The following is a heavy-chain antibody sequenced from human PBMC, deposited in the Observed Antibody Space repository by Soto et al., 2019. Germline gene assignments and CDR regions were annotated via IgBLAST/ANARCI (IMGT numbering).Heavy chain of an antibody. CDR3: ARFGATMVRGVIINYYYYYMDV. CDR1: GYTFTSYD. CDR2: MNPNSGNT. D-gene: IGHD3-10*01. J-gene: IGHJ6*03. Sequence: GASVKVSCKASGYTFTSYDINWVRQATGQGLEWMGWMNPNSGNTGYAQKFQGRVTMTRNTSISTAYMELSSLRSEDTAVYHCARFGATMVRGVIINYYYYYMDVWGKGTTVTVSS. V-gene: IGHV1-8*01.